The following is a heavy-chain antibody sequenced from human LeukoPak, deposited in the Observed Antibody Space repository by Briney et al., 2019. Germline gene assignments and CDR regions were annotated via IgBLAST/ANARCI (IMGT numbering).Heavy chain of an antibody. CDR1: GGSISSGGYY. V-gene: IGHV4-31*03. J-gene: IGHJ5*02. CDR3: ARARHYDFWSGYYTEWFDP. CDR2: IYYSGST. D-gene: IGHD3-3*01. Sequence: SETLSLTCTVSGGSISSGGYYWSWIRQHPGKGLEWIGYIYYSGSTYYNPSLKSRVTISVDTSKNQFSLKLSSVTAADTAVYYCARARHYDFWSGYYTEWFDPWGQGTLVPVSS.